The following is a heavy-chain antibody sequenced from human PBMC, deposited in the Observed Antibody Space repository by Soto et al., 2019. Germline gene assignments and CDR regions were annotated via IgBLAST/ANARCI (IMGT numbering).Heavy chain of an antibody. D-gene: IGHD7-27*01. J-gene: IGHJ6*02. CDR1: GGTFSSHA. CDR2: IFPILGTA. Sequence: ASVKVSCKASGGTFSSHAISWVRQAPGQGREWMGGIFPILGTANYAQRFQGRVTITADESTSTAYMELSSLRSEDTAVYYCAAGDSQSLYYYDMHVWGQGTTVTVSS. V-gene: IGHV1-69*13. CDR3: AAGDSQSLYYYDMHV.